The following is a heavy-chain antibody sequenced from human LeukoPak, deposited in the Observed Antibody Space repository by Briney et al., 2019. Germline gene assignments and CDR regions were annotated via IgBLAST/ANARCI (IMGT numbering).Heavy chain of an antibody. Sequence: ASVKVSCKASGYTVTNYDINWVRQATGQGLECMGWMNPKSGNTGYAQKLQGRVTMTRNTSISTAYMELSSLRSEDTAVYYCARGPARSIAVRGWFDHWGQGTLVTVSS. V-gene: IGHV1-8*01. CDR1: GYTVTNYD. D-gene: IGHD6-6*01. CDR2: MNPKSGNT. CDR3: ARGPARSIAVRGWFDH. J-gene: IGHJ5*02.